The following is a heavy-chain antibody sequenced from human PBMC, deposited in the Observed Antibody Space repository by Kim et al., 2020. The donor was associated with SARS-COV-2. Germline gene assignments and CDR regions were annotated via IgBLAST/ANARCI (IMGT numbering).Heavy chain of an antibody. CDR1: GGSFSGYY. D-gene: IGHD3-10*01. CDR3: ARGTGRGLVFDY. Sequence: SETLSLTCAVYGGSFSGYYWSWIRQPPGKGLEWIGEINHSGSTNYNPSLKSRVTISVDTSKNQFSLKLSSVTAADTAVYYCARGTGRGLVFDYWGQGTLVTVSS. V-gene: IGHV4-34*01. CDR2: INHSGST. J-gene: IGHJ4*02.